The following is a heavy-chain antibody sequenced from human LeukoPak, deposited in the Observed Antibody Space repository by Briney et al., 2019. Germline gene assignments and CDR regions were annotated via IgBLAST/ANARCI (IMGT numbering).Heavy chain of an antibody. CDR2: LNPNSGGT. J-gene: IGHJ4*02. V-gene: IGHV1-2*02. CDR1: GYTFTGYY. CDR3: ARAAAGTPSDYFDY. Sequence: GASVKVSCKASGYTFTGYYMHWVRQAPGQGLEWMGWLNPNSGGTNYAQKFQARVTMTRDTSISTAYMELRSLRSDDTAVYYCARAAAGTPSDYFDYWGQGTLVTVSS. D-gene: IGHD6-13*01.